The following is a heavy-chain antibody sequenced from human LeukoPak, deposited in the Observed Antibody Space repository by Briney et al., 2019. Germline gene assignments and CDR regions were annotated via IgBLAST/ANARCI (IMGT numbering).Heavy chain of an antibody. CDR2: ISYDGSNK. Sequence: GGSLRLSCAASGFTLSNYNMHWVRQAPGKGLEWVAVISYDGSNKYYVDSVKGRFTVSRDTSKNTLYLQMNSLRAEDTAVYYCAKDGVNGGLFVYWGEGTLVTVSS. CDR1: GFTLSNYN. CDR3: AKDGVNGGLFVY. D-gene: IGHD4-23*01. J-gene: IGHJ4*02. V-gene: IGHV3-30*18.